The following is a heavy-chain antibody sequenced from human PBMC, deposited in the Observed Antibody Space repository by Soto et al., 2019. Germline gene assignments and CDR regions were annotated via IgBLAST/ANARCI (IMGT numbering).Heavy chain of an antibody. Sequence: ASVKVSCKASGGTFSSYAISWVRQAPGQGLEWMGGIIPIFGTANYAQKFQGRVTITADKSTSTAYMELSSLRSEDTAVYYCARDLYDSRPYAFDIWGQGTMVTVS. J-gene: IGHJ3*02. V-gene: IGHV1-69*06. D-gene: IGHD3-22*01. CDR3: ARDLYDSRPYAFDI. CDR1: GGTFSSYA. CDR2: IIPIFGTA.